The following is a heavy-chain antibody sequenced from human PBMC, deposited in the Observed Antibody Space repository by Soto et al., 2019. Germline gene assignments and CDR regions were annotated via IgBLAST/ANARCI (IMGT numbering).Heavy chain of an antibody. CDR1: GFTFSSYS. CDR2: ISSSSSYI. D-gene: IGHD6-25*01. Sequence: PGGSLRLSCAASGFTFSSYSMNWVRQAPGKGLEWVSSISSSSSYIYYADSVKGRFTISRDNAKNSLYLQMNSLRAEDTAVYYCARGERDLVAEDRFMSNYYYYGMDVWGQGTTVTVSS. V-gene: IGHV3-21*01. J-gene: IGHJ6*02. CDR3: ARGERDLVAEDRFMSNYYYYGMDV.